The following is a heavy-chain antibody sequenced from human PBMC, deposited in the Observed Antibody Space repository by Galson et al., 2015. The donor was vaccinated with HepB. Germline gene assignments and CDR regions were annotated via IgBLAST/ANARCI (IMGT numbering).Heavy chain of an antibody. Sequence: SLRLSCAASGFAFDDYGMSWVRQAPGKGLEWVSGINWNGGSIGYADSVKGRFTISRDNAKHSLYLQMNSLRAEDTALYYCARGHEGGSYFAAWGQGTLVTVSS. J-gene: IGHJ5*02. CDR2: INWNGGSI. CDR3: ARGHEGGSYFAA. CDR1: GFAFDDYG. V-gene: IGHV3-20*04. D-gene: IGHD1-26*01.